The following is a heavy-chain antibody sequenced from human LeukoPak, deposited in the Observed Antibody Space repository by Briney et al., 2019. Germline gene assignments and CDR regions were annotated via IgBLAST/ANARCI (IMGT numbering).Heavy chain of an antibody. V-gene: IGHV3-48*04. J-gene: IGHJ4*02. Sequence: GGSLRLSCAPSGFTFSSYSMNWVRQAPGKGLEWVSYISSSSKTIYYADSVKGRFTISRDNAKKTVYLQMNSLRFEDTAFYFCARFAAYEYLFDYWGRGALVTVSS. CDR3: ARFAAYEYLFDY. D-gene: IGHD5-12*01. CDR2: ISSSSKTI. CDR1: GFTFSSYS.